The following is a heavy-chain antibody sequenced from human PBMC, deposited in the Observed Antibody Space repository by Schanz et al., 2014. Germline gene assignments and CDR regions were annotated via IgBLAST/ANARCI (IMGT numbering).Heavy chain of an antibody. CDR2: IDGKSTTV. Sequence: EADLVESGGGLIQRGESLRLSCSASGFSFSSYSMNWFRQAPGKGLEWLSYIDGKSTTVYYADSVKGRFTVSRDNARNSLYLHMNTLGAEDTAVYYCAKDPSHGDYDYYFDYWGQGTLVTVSS. V-gene: IGHV3-48*01. CDR3: AKDPSHGDYDYYFDY. CDR1: GFSFSSYS. D-gene: IGHD3-22*01. J-gene: IGHJ4*02.